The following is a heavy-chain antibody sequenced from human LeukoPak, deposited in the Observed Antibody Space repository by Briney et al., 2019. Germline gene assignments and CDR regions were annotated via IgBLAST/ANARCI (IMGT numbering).Heavy chain of an antibody. V-gene: IGHV4-34*01. Sequence: PSETLSLTCAVYGGSFSGYYWSWIRQPPGKGLEWIGETNHSGSTNYNPSLKSRVTISLDTSKNQFSLRLSSVTAADTAVYYCARHRRRGGTFHAFDIWSQGTMVTVSS. CDR1: GGSFSGYY. J-gene: IGHJ3*02. CDR3: ARHRRRGGTFHAFDI. D-gene: IGHD3-16*01. CDR2: TNHSGST.